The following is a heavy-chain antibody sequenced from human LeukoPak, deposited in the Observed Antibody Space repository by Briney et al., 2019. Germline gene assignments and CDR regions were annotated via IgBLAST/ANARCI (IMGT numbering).Heavy chain of an antibody. CDR1: SGSISSGSYY. Sequence: SETLSLTCTVSSGSISSGSYYWSWIRQPAGKGLEWIGRIYTSGSTNYNPSLKSRVTISVDTSKNQFSLKLSSVTAADTAVYYCARGRTYYYYMDVWGKGTTVTVSS. V-gene: IGHV4-61*02. CDR3: ARGRTYYYYMDV. CDR2: IYTSGST. J-gene: IGHJ6*03.